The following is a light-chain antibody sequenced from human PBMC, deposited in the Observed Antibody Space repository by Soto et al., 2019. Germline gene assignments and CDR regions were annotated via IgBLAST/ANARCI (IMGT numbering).Light chain of an antibody. CDR2: GAS. CDR1: QSVGTY. CDR3: QQYNDWPRT. J-gene: IGKJ1*01. V-gene: IGKV3-15*01. Sequence: EIVMTQSPATLSVSPGERATLSCRASQSVGTYLAWYQQKPGQAPRLLIYGASTSAAGISPRFSGGGSGTEFTLTISILQSEDFAVYYCQQYNDWPRTFGQGTKVEIK.